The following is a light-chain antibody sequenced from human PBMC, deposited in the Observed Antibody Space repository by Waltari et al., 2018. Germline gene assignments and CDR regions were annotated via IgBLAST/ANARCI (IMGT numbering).Light chain of an antibody. CDR2: DVS. CDR1: SSHVGGYNH. CDR3: SSYTSSSTVV. V-gene: IGLV2-14*03. J-gene: IGLJ2*01. Sequence: QSALTQPASVSGSPGQSITISCTGPSSHVGGYNHVSWYQQHPGKAPKLMIYDVSNRPSGVSNRFSGSKSGNTASLTISGLQAEDEADYYCSSYTSSSTVVFGGGTKLTVL.